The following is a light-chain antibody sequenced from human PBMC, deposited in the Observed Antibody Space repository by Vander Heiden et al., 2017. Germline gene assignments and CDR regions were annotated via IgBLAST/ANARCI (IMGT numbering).Light chain of an antibody. CDR3: QSYDSSNHGV. Sequence: FMLTQPHSVSESPGKTVTISCTGSSGSIASNYVQWYQQRPGSAPTTVIYEDNQRPSGVPDRFSGSIDSSSNSASLTISGLKTEDEADYYCQSYDSSNHGVFGTGTKVTVL. V-gene: IGLV6-57*02. J-gene: IGLJ1*01. CDR1: SGSIASNY. CDR2: EDN.